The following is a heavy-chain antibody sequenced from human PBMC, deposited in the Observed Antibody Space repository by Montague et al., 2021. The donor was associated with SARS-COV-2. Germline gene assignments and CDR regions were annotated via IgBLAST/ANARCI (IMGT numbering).Heavy chain of an antibody. CDR3: ARAYQVVPDWDFFDS. J-gene: IGHJ4*02. V-gene: IGHV4-39*07. CDR1: GGQFIRSSHY. Sequence: SETLSLTCSVAGGQFIRSSHYWDWIRQAPGRGLEWIGNIYFSGGTNSNPSLRSRLTLSLDMSSAQFSPELRAVTASDTALYYCARAYQVVPDWDFFDSWGQGLLVAVSS. CDR2: IYFSGGT. D-gene: IGHD6-6*01.